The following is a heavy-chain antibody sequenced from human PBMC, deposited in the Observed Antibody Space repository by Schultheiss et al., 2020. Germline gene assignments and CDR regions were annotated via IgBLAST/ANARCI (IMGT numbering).Heavy chain of an antibody. Sequence: SETLSLTCTVSGGSISSYYWSWIRQPPGKGLEWIGSIYYSGSTYYNPSLKSRVTISVDTSKNQFSLKLSSVTAADTAVYYCARRVYSSGCLAVWGQGTLVTVSS. CDR3: ARRVYSSGCLAV. J-gene: IGHJ4*02. CDR2: IYYSGST. V-gene: IGHV4-59*12. D-gene: IGHD6-19*01. CDR1: GGSISSYY.